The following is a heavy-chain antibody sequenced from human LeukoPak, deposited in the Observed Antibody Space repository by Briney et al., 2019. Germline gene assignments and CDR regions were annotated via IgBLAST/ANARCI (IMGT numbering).Heavy chain of an antibody. CDR2: IYYSGST. CDR1: GGSISSSSYY. CDR3: AREILWFGERTRNFDY. J-gene: IGHJ4*02. V-gene: IGHV4-39*07. D-gene: IGHD3-10*01. Sequence: SETLSLTCTVSGGSISSSSYYWGWIRQPPGKGLEWIGSIYYSGSTYYNPSLKSRVTISVDTSKNQFSLKLSSETAADTAVYYCAREILWFGERTRNFDYWGQGTLVTVSS.